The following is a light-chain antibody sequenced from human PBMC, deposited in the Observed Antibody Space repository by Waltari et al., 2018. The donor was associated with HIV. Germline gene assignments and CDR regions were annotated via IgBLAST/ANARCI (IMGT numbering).Light chain of an antibody. CDR1: SSDVGGYNY. V-gene: IGLV2-14*01. Sequence: QSALTQPAPASGSLGQSITISCTGTSSDVGGYNYVPWYQHHPGKAPKLRISEVTNRTSGVSNRFSGSQSGNTASLTISGLQAEDESDYYCTSYTSSSTLVVFGGGTNLTVL. CDR2: EVT. CDR3: TSYTSSSTLVV. J-gene: IGLJ2*01.